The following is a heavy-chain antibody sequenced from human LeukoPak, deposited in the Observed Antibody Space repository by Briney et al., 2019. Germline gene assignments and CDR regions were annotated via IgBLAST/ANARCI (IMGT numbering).Heavy chain of an antibody. D-gene: IGHD3-10*01. CDR3: ARHLGYYYGSGSYYPYYYYYMDV. CDR1: GGSITNSPYH. CDR2: ISHSGDT. V-gene: IGHV4-39*01. Sequence: PSETLPLTCTVSGGSITNSPYHWAWIRQPPGRGPEWIGTISHSGDTQYNPSLTSRVTISVDTSKNQFSLKLSSVTAADTAVYYCARHLGYYYGSGSYYPYYYYYMDVWGKGTTVTISS. J-gene: IGHJ6*03.